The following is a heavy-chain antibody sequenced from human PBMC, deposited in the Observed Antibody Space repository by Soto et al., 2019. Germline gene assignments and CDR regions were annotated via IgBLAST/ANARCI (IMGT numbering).Heavy chain of an antibody. Sequence: QVQLVESGGGVVQPGRSLRLSCAASGFTFSSYAMHWVRQAPGKGLEWVAVISYDGSNKYYADSVKGRFTISRDNSKKTLYLQMNSLRAEDTAVYYCARGTHYYDSSGYYYDRGYFDYWGQGTLVTVSS. CDR2: ISYDGSNK. CDR3: ARGTHYYDSSGYYYDRGYFDY. CDR1: GFTFSSYA. D-gene: IGHD3-22*01. J-gene: IGHJ4*02. V-gene: IGHV3-30-3*01.